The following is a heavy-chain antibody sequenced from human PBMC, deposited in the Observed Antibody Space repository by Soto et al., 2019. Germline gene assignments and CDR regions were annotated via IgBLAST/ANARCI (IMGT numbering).Heavy chain of an antibody. CDR2: IWYDESNK. CDR3: VRDRRYEGFDY. CDR1: GFTFSSYG. V-gene: IGHV3-33*01. J-gene: IGHJ4*02. D-gene: IGHD3-3*01. Sequence: GSLRLSCAASGFTFSSYGMHWVRQAPGKGLEWVAVIWYDESNKYYADSVKGRFTISRDNSKNTLYLQMNSLRAEDTAVYYCVRDRRYEGFDYWGQGTLVTVSS.